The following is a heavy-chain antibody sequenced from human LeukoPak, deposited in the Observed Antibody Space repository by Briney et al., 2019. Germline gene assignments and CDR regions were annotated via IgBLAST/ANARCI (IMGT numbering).Heavy chain of an antibody. CDR2: INHSGST. Sequence: SETLSLTCAVYGGSFSGYYWSWIRQPPGKGLEWIGEINHSGSTNYNPSLKSRVTISVDTSKNQFSLKLSSVTAADTAVYYCARAIVSGYYYSWLDPWGQGTLVTVSS. J-gene: IGHJ5*02. V-gene: IGHV4-34*01. D-gene: IGHD3-22*01. CDR1: GGSFSGYY. CDR3: ARAIVSGYYYSWLDP.